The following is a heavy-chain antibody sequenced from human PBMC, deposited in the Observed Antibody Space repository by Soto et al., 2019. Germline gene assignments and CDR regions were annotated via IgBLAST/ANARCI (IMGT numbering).Heavy chain of an antibody. CDR1: GGSISSGDYY. V-gene: IGHV4-30-4*01. CDR2: IYYSGST. D-gene: IGHD3-22*01. CDR3: ARDRDYDSSGYYYYNWFDP. Sequence: SETLSLTCTVSGGSISSGDYYWSWIRQPPGKGLEWIGYIYYSGSTYYNPSLKSRVTISVDTSKNQFSLKLSSVTAADTAVYYCARDRDYDSSGYYYYNWFDPWGQGTLVTVSS. J-gene: IGHJ5*02.